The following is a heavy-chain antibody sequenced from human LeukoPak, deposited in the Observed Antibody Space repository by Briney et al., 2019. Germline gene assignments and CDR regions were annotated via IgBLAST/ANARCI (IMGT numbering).Heavy chain of an antibody. CDR2: ISGSGGST. Sequence: GGSLRLSCAASGFTFSSYAMSWVRQAPGKGLEWVSAISGSGGSTYYADSVKGRFTISRDNSKNTLYLQMNSLRAEDTAVYCCAKVHLRITIFKNPNPDYWGQGTLVTVSS. J-gene: IGHJ4*02. D-gene: IGHD3-3*01. V-gene: IGHV3-23*01. CDR3: AKVHLRITIFKNPNPDY. CDR1: GFTFSSYA.